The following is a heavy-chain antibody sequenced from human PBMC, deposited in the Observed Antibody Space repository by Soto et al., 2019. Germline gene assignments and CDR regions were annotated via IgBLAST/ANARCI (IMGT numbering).Heavy chain of an antibody. V-gene: IGHV1-69*04. CDR3: ARDKQTDIVVVPAAPYYYYYYMDV. J-gene: IGHJ6*03. Sequence: GASVKVSCKASGGTFSSYTISWVRQAPGQGLEWMGRIIPILGIANYAQKFQGRVTITADKSTSTAYMELSSLRSEDTAVYYCARDKQTDIVVVPAAPYYYYYYMDVWGKGTTVTVSS. CDR1: GGTFSSYT. CDR2: IIPILGIA. D-gene: IGHD2-2*01.